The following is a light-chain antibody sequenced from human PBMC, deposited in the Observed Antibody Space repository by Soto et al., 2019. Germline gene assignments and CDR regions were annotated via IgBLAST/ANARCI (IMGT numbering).Light chain of an antibody. CDR3: SSYAGRNNWV. CDR2: EVS. J-gene: IGLJ3*02. Sequence: QSVLTQPPSASGSPGQSVTISCTGTSSYVGGYKYVSWYQQHPGKAPKLMIYEVSKRPSGVPDRFSGSKSGNTASLTVSGLQAEDEADYYCSSYAGRNNWVFGGGTKLTVL. V-gene: IGLV2-8*01. CDR1: SSYVGGYKY.